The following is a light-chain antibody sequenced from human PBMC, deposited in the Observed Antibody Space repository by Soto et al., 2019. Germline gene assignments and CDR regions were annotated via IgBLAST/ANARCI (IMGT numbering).Light chain of an antibody. V-gene: IGLV2-23*02. Sequence: QSLLTQPASVSGSPGQSITISCTGTSGDVGNYNLVSWYQQHPGKAPRLMIYEVNKWPSGVSNRFSGSKSGNTASLTISGLQAEDEADYYCCSYVGSSTSYVFGTGTKVTVL. CDR2: EVN. CDR3: CSYVGSSTSYV. J-gene: IGLJ1*01. CDR1: SGDVGNYNL.